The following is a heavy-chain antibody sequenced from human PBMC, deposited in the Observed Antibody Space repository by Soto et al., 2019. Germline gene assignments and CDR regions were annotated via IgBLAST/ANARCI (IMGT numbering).Heavy chain of an antibody. CDR2: INGYNDNT. CDR3: AGPHHRAGLDT. CDR1: ASTFSSYL. J-gene: IGHJ5*02. Sequence: HVQFVQSGAEVKRPGASVKVSCKTSASTFSSYLVHWVRQVPGQGLEWMGWINGYNDNTEYEQKFQGRITITRDTSAKTVYLDLSNLASEDTAVYYCAGPHHRAGLDTWGQGTLVTVSS. V-gene: IGHV1-3*01.